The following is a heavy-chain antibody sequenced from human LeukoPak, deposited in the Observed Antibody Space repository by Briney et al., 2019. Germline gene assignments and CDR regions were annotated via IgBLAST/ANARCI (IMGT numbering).Heavy chain of an antibody. CDR2: IYSSGST. V-gene: IGHV4-59*08. J-gene: IGHJ4*02. Sequence: SETLSLTCTVSGGSIRGYFWSWIRQPPGKGLEWIGHIYSSGSTAYTPSLQGRVTISLDTSKNQFSLKLSSVTAADTAVYYCARHYDSGSYPLDFWGQGTLVTVSS. CDR1: GGSIRGYF. D-gene: IGHD3-10*01. CDR3: ARHYDSGSYPLDF.